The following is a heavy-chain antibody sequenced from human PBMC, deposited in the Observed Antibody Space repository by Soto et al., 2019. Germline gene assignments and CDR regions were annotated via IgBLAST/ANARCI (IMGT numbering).Heavy chain of an antibody. CDR2: FDPEDGET. V-gene: IGHV1-24*01. Sequence: QVQLVQSGAEVKKPGASVKVSCKVSGYTLTELSMHWVRQAPGKGLEWMGGFDPEDGETIYAQKFQGRVTMTEDTSTDTAYVELSSLRSEDTAVYYCATGITGTTFYYYYYGMDVWGQGTTVTVSS. J-gene: IGHJ6*02. D-gene: IGHD1-7*01. CDR1: GYTLTELS. CDR3: ATGITGTTFYYYYYGMDV.